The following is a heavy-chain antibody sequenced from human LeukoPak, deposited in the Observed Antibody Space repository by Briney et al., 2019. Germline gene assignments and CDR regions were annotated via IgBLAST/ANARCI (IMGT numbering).Heavy chain of an antibody. CDR3: ARVRYYYDPDATDAFDI. Sequence: SETLSLTCTVSGGSISSGGYYWSWIRQHPGKGLEWIGYIYYSGSTYYNPSLKSRVTISVDTSKNQFSLKLSSATAADTAVYYCARVRYYYDPDATDAFDIWGQGTMVTVSS. D-gene: IGHD3-22*01. V-gene: IGHV4-31*03. CDR1: GGSISSGGYY. CDR2: IYYSGST. J-gene: IGHJ3*02.